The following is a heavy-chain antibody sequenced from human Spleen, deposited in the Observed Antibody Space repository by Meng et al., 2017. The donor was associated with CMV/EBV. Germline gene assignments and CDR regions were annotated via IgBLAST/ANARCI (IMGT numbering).Heavy chain of an antibody. CDR2: INSDGSST. D-gene: IGHD6-19*01. CDR3: ATLAVAEVDWFDP. CDR1: GFTFSSYW. J-gene: IGHJ5*02. V-gene: IGHV3-74*01. Sequence: GESLKISCAASGFTFSSYWMHWVRQAPGKGLMWVSRINSDGSSTSYADSVKGRFTISRDNAKNTLYLQMNSLRAEDTAVYYCATLAVAEVDWFDPWGQGTLVTVSS.